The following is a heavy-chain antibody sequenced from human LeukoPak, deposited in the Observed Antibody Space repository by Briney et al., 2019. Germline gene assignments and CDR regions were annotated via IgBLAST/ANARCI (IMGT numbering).Heavy chain of an antibody. CDR2: IYYSGST. CDR1: GGSISSSSYY. J-gene: IGHJ5*02. CDR3: ARGGVIRYFAFDP. V-gene: IGHV4-39*07. Sequence: PSETLSLTCTVSGGSISSSSYYWGWIRQPPGKGLEWIGSIYYSGSTYYNPSLKSRVTISVDTSKNQFSLQLSSVTAADTAVYYCARGGVIRYFAFDPWGQGTLVTVSS. D-gene: IGHD3-9*01.